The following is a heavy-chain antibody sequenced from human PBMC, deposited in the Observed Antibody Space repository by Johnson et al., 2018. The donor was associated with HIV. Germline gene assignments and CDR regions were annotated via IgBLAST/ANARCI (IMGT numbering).Heavy chain of an antibody. J-gene: IGHJ3*02. CDR3: AREGAAAGPTDAFDI. V-gene: IGHV3-7*01. CDR1: GFTFSSYW. Sequence: VQLVESGGGLVQPGGSLRLSCAASGFTFSSYWMSWVRQAPGKGLEWVATIKQDGSEKYYVDSMKGRFTISRDNSKNTLYLQMNSLRAEDTAVYYCAREGAAAGPTDAFDIWGQGTMVTVSS. CDR2: IKQDGSEK. D-gene: IGHD6-13*01.